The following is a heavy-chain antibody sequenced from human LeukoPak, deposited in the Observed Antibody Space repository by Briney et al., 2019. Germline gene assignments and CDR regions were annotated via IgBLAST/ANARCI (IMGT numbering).Heavy chain of an antibody. CDR2: FDPEDGET. V-gene: IGHV1-24*01. CDR3: ATLAIVGAP. CDR1: ACTPTQLF. D-gene: IGHD1-26*01. Sequence: SVPVPSMGSACTPTQLFIQWVGPPPLKEGEWMGGFDPEDGETIYAQKFQGRVTMTEDTSTDTAYRQLSSLRSEDTAVYYCATLAIVGAPWGQGTLVTVSS. J-gene: IGHJ4*02.